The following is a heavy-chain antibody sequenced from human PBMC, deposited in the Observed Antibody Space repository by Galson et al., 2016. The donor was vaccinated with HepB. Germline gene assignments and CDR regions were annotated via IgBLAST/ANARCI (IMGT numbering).Heavy chain of an antibody. V-gene: IGHV3-7*01. CDR3: ATTRVSDN. Sequence: SLRLSCAASGFSFKNYWMSWVRQAPGKGLEWVGKINPDGSNANYVDSVRGRFTISRDNAKNTLFLQMNVVRAEDTAVYYCATTRVSDNWGQGTLVTVSS. CDR1: GFSFKNYW. CDR2: INPDGSNA. J-gene: IGHJ4*02.